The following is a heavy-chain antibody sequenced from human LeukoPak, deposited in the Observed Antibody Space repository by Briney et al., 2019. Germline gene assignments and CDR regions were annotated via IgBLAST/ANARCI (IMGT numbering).Heavy chain of an antibody. D-gene: IGHD3-3*01. V-gene: IGHV3-23*01. J-gene: IGHJ4*02. CDR2: ISGSGGST. Sequence: GGXLRLSCAASGFTFSSYAMSWVRQAPGKGLEWVSAISGSGGSTYYADSVKGRFTISRDNSKNTLYMQMNSLRAEDTAVYYCAKDQDFWSGYYTNWGQGTLVTVSS. CDR3: AKDQDFWSGYYTN. CDR1: GFTFSSYA.